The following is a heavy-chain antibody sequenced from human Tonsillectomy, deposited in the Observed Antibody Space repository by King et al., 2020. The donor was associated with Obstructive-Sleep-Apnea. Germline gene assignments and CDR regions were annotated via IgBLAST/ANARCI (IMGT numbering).Heavy chain of an antibody. CDR3: ARHRGVEDYGGYGDYFDY. D-gene: IGHD5-12*01. Sequence: VQLQESGPGLVKPSETLSLTCTVSGGSISDYYWSWIRQPPGKGLEWLGYMYYSGTTNFNPSLKSRVTISADTSKIQFSLRLGSWTAADTAVYYCARHRGVEDYGGYGDYFDYWGQGTLVTVSS. V-gene: IGHV4-59*08. CDR1: GGSISDYY. J-gene: IGHJ4*02. CDR2: MYYSGTT.